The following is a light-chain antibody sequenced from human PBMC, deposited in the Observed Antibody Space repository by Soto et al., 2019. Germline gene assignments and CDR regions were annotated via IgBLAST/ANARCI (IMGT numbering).Light chain of an antibody. J-gene: IGKJ1*01. CDR1: QSVSSN. V-gene: IGKV3-15*01. CDR2: GAS. Sequence: EIVMTQSPATLSVSPGERGTLSCRASQSVSSNLAWYQHKPGQAPRLLIYGASTRATGIPARFSVSRSGTEFTLTISSLQAEDFAVYYCQPYNNLPWTFSKGNKVAIK. CDR3: QPYNNLPWT.